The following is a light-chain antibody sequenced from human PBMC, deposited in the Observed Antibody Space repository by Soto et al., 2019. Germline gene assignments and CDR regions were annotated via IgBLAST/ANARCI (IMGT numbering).Light chain of an antibody. V-gene: IGKV3-20*01. CDR3: QQYSSYALT. Sequence: EIVLTQSPGTLSLSPGERATPSCRASQSVSSSYLAWYQQKPGQAPRLLIYGASSRATGIPDRFSGSGSGTEFTLTISSLQPDDFATYYCQQYSSYALTFGGGTKVDIK. CDR1: QSVSSSY. CDR2: GAS. J-gene: IGKJ4*01.